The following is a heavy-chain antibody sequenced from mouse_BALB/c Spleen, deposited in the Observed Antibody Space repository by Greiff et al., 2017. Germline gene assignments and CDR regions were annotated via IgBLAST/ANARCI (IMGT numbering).Heavy chain of an antibody. CDR3: ARGGYDYADGFAY. D-gene: IGHD2-4*01. CDR2: IDPANGNT. Sequence: EVQLQQSGAELVKPGASVKLSCTASGFNIKDTYMPWVKQRPEQGLEWIGRIDPANGNTKYDPKFQGKATITADTSSNTAYLQLSSLTSEDTAVYYCARGGYDYADGFAYWGQGTLVTVSA. V-gene: IGHV14-3*02. J-gene: IGHJ3*01. CDR1: GFNIKDTY.